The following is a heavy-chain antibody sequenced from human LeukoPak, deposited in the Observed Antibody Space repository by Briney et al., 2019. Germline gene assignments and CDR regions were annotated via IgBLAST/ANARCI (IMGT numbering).Heavy chain of an antibody. CDR3: ARTEIAVAGPRFDP. V-gene: IGHV1-2*02. CDR1: GYTFTSYY. J-gene: IGHJ5*02. Sequence: ASVKVSCKASGYTFTSYYMHWARQAPGQGLEWMGWINPHSGGTNYAQKFQGRVTMTRDTSISTAYMELSRLRSDDTAVYYCARTEIAVAGPRFDPWGQGTLVTVSS. CDR2: INPHSGGT. D-gene: IGHD6-19*01.